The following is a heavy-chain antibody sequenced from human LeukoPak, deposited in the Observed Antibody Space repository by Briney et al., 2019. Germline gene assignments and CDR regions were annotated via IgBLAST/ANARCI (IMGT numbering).Heavy chain of an antibody. D-gene: IGHD4/OR15-4a*01. V-gene: IGHV4-61*08. J-gene: IGHJ3*02. CDR3: AREGLTKGAFDI. CDR2: IYYSGST. CDR1: GGSISSSDYY. Sequence: SETLSLTCTVSGGSISSSDYYWGWIRQPPGKGLEWIGYIYYSGSTNYNPSLKSRVTISVDTSKNQFSLKLSSVTAADTAVYYCAREGLTKGAFDIWGQGTMVTVSS.